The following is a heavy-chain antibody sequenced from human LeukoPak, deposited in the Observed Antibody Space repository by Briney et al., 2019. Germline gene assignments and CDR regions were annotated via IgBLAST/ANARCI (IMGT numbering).Heavy chain of an antibody. J-gene: IGHJ4*02. CDR3: ARDSRQQLVRELDY. D-gene: IGHD6-13*01. V-gene: IGHV3-23*01. CDR1: GFTFSSYA. CDR2: ISGSGGST. Sequence: PGGSLRLSCAASGFTFSSYAMSWVRQAPGKGLEWVSHISGSGGSTYYADSVKGRFTISRDNSKNTVYLQMNSLRAEDTAVCYCARDSRQQLVRELDYWGRGTLVTVSS.